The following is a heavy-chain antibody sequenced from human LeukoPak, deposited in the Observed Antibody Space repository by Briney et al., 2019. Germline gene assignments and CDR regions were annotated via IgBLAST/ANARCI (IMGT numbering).Heavy chain of an antibody. D-gene: IGHD6-19*01. CDR2: IIPIFGTA. Sequence: SVKVSCKASGGTFSSYAISWVRQAPGQGLEWMGRIIPIFGTANYAQKFQGRVTITTDESTSTAYMELSSLRSEDTAMYYCASGGIYSSGWEWGYYYYYMDVWGKGTTVTVSS. CDR1: GGTFSSYA. J-gene: IGHJ6*03. V-gene: IGHV1-69*05. CDR3: ASGGIYSSGWEWGYYYYYMDV.